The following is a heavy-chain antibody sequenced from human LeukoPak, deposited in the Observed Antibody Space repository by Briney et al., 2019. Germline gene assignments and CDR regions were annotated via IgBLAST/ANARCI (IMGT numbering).Heavy chain of an antibody. D-gene: IGHD3-3*01. CDR2: INHSGST. Sequence: SETLSLTCPVYGGSFSGYYWSWIRQPPGKGREWIGEINHSGSTNYNPCLKSRVTRSVDTSKNQFSLKLSSVTAADPAVYYCARVRGLDFWSGYYAHWGQGTLVTVSS. J-gene: IGHJ4*02. CDR3: ARVRGLDFWSGYYAH. V-gene: IGHV4-34*01. CDR1: GGSFSGYY.